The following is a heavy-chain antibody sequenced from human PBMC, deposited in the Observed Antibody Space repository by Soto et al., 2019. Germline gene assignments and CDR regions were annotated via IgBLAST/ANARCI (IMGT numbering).Heavy chain of an antibody. CDR2: IHHSGST. D-gene: IGHD6-13*01. CDR3: ARDQGSHPGD. V-gene: IGHV4-4*02. Sequence: QVQLQESGPGRVRPSGTVSLTCAVSGVSISSDNWWSWVRQPPGKALEWIGEIHHSGSTNYNPSLKSRVTMSVVPSKDLFSLTLNSVTAADTAFYYCARDQGSHPGDWGQGTLVSVSS. CDR1: GVSISSDNW. J-gene: IGHJ4*02.